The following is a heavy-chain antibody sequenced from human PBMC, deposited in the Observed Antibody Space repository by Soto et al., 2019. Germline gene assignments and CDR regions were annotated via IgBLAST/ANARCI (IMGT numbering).Heavy chain of an antibody. Sequence: GGSLRLSCAASGFTFSNAWMSWVRQAPGKGLEWVGRIKSKTDGGTTDYAAPVKGRFTISRDDSKNTLYLQMNSLKTEDTAVYYCTTAATLQIVVVPAAYFDYWGQGTLVTVSS. J-gene: IGHJ4*02. CDR1: GFTFSNAW. CDR3: TTAATLQIVVVPAAYFDY. CDR2: IKSKTDGGTT. V-gene: IGHV3-15*01. D-gene: IGHD2-2*01.